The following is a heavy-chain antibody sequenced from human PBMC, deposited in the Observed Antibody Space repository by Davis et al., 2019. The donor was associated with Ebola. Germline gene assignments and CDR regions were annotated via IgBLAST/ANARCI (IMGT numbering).Heavy chain of an antibody. CDR1: VITFSSYA. V-gene: IGHV3-23*01. CDR2: ISGSGGST. CDR3: ARDEPRAGMDV. Sequence: GESLKISCTDSVITFSSYAMTWVRQAPGKGLEWVSVISGSGGSTYYADSVKGRFTISRDNAKNSLYLQMNSLRAEDTAVYYCARDEPRAGMDVWGQGTTVTVSS. D-gene: IGHD1-14*01. J-gene: IGHJ6*02.